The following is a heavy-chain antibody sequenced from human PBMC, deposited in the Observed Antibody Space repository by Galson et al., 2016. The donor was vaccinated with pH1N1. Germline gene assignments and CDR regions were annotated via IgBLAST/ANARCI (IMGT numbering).Heavy chain of an antibody. D-gene: IGHD3-16*01. V-gene: IGHV1-24*01. CDR3: ATAEVARGESFDH. J-gene: IGHJ4*02. Sequence: SVKVSCKVSGSSYTVSESSMHWLRQAPGQGLEWMGGFDPDEGETIYAQTFQGRLTLTEDTSTNTAYMDLRSLTSEDTAVYYCATAEVARGESFDHWGQGTLVTVSS. CDR1: GSSYTVSESS. CDR2: FDPDEGET.